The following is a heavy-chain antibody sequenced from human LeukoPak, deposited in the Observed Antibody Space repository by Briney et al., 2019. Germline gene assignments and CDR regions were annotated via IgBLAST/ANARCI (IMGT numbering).Heavy chain of an antibody. J-gene: IGHJ4*02. D-gene: IGHD6-13*01. CDR3: ARGPPNSSSWYVHFDY. CDR2: ISSSSSYI. CDR1: GFTFSSYS. Sequence: PGGSLRLSCAASGFTFSSYSMNWVRQAPGKGLEWVSSISSSSSYIYYADSVKGRFTISRDNAKNSLYLQMNSLRAEDTAVYYCARGPPNSSSWYVHFDYWGQGTLVTVSS. V-gene: IGHV3-21*01.